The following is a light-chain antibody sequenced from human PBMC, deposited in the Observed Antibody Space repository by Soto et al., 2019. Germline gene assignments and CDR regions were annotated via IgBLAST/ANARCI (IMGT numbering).Light chain of an antibody. CDR2: DND. J-gene: IGLJ2*01. CDR3: GTWDTGLSAAV. CDR1: SSNIGNNY. Sequence: QSVLTQPPSVSAAPGQKVTISCSGSSSNIGNNYVSWYQQVPGAAPKLLIYDNDKRPSGIPDRFSGSKSGTSAILDITGLQTGDEADVFCGTWDTGLSAAVFGGGTKMTVL. V-gene: IGLV1-51*01.